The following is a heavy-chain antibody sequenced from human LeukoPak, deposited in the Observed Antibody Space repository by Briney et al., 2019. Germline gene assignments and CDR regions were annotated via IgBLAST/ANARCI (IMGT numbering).Heavy chain of an antibody. CDR2: IYYSGST. Sequence: PSQTLSLTCAVSGGSISSGGYSWSWIRQPPGKGLEWIGYIYYSGSTYYNPSLKSRVTISVDTSKNQFSLKLSSVTAADTAVYYCARAYSSSWYPHFQHWGQGTLVTVSS. CDR1: GGSISSGGYS. J-gene: IGHJ1*01. D-gene: IGHD6-13*01. V-gene: IGHV4-30-2*05. CDR3: ARAYSSSWYPHFQH.